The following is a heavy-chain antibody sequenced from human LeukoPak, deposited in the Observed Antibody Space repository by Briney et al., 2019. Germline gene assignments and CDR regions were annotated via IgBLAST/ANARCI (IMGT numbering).Heavy chain of an antibody. CDR2: ISSSSTYI. CDR3: ARYRDDSSSEAFVFDY. CDR1: GFTFSSYS. V-gene: IGHV3-21*01. D-gene: IGHD6-6*01. Sequence: GGSLRLSCAASGFTFSSYSMNWVRQAPGKGLEWVSSISSSSTYIYYADSVKGRFTISRDNAKNSLYLQMNSLRAEDTAVYYCARYRDDSSSEAFVFDYWGQGTLVTVSS. J-gene: IGHJ4*02.